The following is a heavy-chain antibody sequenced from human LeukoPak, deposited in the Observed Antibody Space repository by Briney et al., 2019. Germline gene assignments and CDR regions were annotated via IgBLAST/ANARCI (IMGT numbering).Heavy chain of an antibody. V-gene: IGHV3-23*01. CDR1: GFTFSSYA. Sequence: GGSLRLSCAASGFTFSSYAMSWVRQAPGKGLEWVSAISGSGGSTYYADSVKGRFTISRDNSKNTLYLQMNSLRAEDTAVYYCAKDNFYGDYVGWFDPWGQGTLVTVSS. CDR3: AKDNFYGDYVGWFDP. D-gene: IGHD4-17*01. CDR2: ISGSGGST. J-gene: IGHJ5*02.